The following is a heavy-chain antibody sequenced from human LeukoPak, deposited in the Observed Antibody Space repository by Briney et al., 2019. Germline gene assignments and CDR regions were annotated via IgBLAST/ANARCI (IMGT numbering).Heavy chain of an antibody. Sequence: SVKVSCKASGGTFSSYAISWVRQAPGQGLEWMGGIIPIFGTANYAQKFQGGVTITTDESTSTAYMELSSLRSEDTAVYNCAGGIAAAGYYYYYYMDVWGKGTTVTVSS. CDR2: IIPIFGTA. J-gene: IGHJ6*03. CDR1: GGTFSSYA. CDR3: AGGIAAAGYYYYYYMDV. D-gene: IGHD6-13*01. V-gene: IGHV1-69*05.